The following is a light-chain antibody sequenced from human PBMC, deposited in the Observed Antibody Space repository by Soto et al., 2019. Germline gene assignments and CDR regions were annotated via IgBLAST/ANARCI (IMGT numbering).Light chain of an antibody. J-gene: IGLJ1*01. CDR3: TSYTSGTYV. V-gene: IGLV2-14*01. CDR1: SSDVGSYNY. Sequence: QSVLTQPASVSGSPGQSITISCTGTSSDVGSYNYVSWYQQHPGKAPKLMIFEVSNRPSGVSNRFSGSKSGNTASLTISGLQAEDEADYYCTSYTSGTYVFGTGTKLTV. CDR2: EVS.